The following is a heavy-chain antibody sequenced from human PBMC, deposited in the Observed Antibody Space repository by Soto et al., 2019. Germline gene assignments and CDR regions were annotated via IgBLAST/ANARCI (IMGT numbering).Heavy chain of an antibody. CDR2: TRNKANSYTT. D-gene: IGHD3-10*01. V-gene: IGHV3-72*01. CDR1: GFTFSDHF. J-gene: IGHJ4*02. CDR3: VRGDNSFDS. Sequence: GGSLRLSCAASGFTFSDHFMDWVRQPPGKGLEWVGRTRNKANSYTTEYAASVKGRFTVFRDESENSLYLQMNSLEGEDTAVYFCVRGDNSFDSWGQGTLVTVSS.